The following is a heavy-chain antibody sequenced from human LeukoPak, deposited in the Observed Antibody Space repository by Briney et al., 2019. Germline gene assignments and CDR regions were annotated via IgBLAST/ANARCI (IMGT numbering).Heavy chain of an antibody. D-gene: IGHD1-26*01. J-gene: IGHJ5*02. CDR3: ARKIAPGGTGLGCLDA. CDR1: GDRLSTFG. V-gene: IGHV1-18*01. Sequence: ASVKVSCKASGDRLSTFGISWVRQVPGQGLEWMGWISGYNGNTKYAQKLLDRVTLTTDTPSNTAYMELRSLRSDDTAVYYCARKIAPGGTGLGCLDAWGQGTLVLVAS. CDR2: ISGYNGNT.